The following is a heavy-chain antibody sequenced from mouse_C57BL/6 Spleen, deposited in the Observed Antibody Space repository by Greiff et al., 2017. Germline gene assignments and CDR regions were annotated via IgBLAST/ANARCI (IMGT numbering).Heavy chain of an antibody. CDR2: IYPGSGST. CDR1: GYTFTSYW. CDR3: ARDVYGNYIFDY. V-gene: IGHV1-55*01. D-gene: IGHD2-1*01. Sequence: QVQLQQSGAELVKPGASVKMSCKASGYTFTSYWITWVKQRPGQGLEWIGDIYPGSGSTNYNEKFKSKATLTVDTSSSTAYMQLSSLTSEDSAVYYCARDVYGNYIFDYWGQGTTLTVSS. J-gene: IGHJ2*01.